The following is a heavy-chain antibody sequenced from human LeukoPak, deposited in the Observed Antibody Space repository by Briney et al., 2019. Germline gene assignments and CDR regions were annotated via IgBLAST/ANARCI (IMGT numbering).Heavy chain of an antibody. J-gene: IGHJ4*02. D-gene: IGHD4-11*01. Sequence: GASVKVSCKASGYTFTSYDINWVRQATGQGLEWMGWMNPNSGNTGYAQKFQGRVTMTEDTSTDTAYMELSSLRSEDTAVYYCATPGYSNSVSFDYWGQGTLVTVSS. CDR3: ATPGYSNSVSFDY. CDR1: GYTFTSYD. V-gene: IGHV1-8*01. CDR2: MNPNSGNT.